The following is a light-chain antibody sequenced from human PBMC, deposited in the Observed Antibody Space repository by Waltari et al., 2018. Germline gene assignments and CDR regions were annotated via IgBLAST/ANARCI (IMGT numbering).Light chain of an antibody. Sequence: QSALTQHHSASGSPGQSVTISCTGTSSDVGGYHYVSWYQHHPGKATKFMIFEVSKRPSVVPDRFSGSNSTTTSSLTVAVLHADDEADYSCSSYAGINTWVFGVGTKLTVL. V-gene: IGLV2-8*01. CDR3: SSYAGINTWV. J-gene: IGLJ3*02. CDR1: SSDVGGYHY. CDR2: EVS.